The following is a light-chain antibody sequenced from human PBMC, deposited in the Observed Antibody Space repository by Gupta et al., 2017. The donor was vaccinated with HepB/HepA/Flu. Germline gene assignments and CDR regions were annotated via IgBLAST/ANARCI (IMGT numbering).Light chain of an antibody. CDR3: QQYYSTPGCS. Sequence: DIVMTQSPDSLAVSLGERATIHCKSSQSVLYSSNNKNYLAWYQQKPGQPPKLLIYWASTRESGVPDRFSGSGSGTDFTLTISSLQAEDVAVYYCQQYYSTPGCSFGQGTKLEIK. J-gene: IGKJ2*04. V-gene: IGKV4-1*01. CDR1: QSVLYSSNNKNY. CDR2: WAS.